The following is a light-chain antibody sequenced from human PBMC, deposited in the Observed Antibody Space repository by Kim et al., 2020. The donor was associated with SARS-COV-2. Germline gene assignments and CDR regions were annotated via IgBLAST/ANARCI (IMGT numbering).Light chain of an antibody. CDR2: DAS. CDR3: QQRSHWVT. CDR1: QSVSRY. V-gene: IGKV3-11*01. Sequence: EIVLTQSPATLSLSPGERATLSCRASQSVSRYLAWYQQRPGQAPRLLIYDASNRATGIPARFSGSGSGTDFTLTISGLEPEDFAVYFCQQRSHWVTFGGGTKLEI. J-gene: IGKJ4*01.